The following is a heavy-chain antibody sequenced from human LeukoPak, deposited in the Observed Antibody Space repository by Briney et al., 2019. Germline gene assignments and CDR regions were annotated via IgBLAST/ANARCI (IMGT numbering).Heavy chain of an antibody. CDR1: GGSISSGSYY. D-gene: IGHD6-19*01. J-gene: IGHJ4*02. V-gene: IGHV4-61*02. Sequence: SETLSLTCTVPGGSISSGSYYWSWIRQPAGKGLEWIGRTYTSGSTNYNPSLKSRVTISVDTSKNQFSLKLSSVTAADTAVYYCARVPYSSGWYDYWGQGTLVTVSS. CDR3: ARVPYSSGWYDY. CDR2: TYTSGST.